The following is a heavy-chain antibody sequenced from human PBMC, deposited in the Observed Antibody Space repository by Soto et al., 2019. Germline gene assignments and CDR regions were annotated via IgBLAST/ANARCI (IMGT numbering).Heavy chain of an antibody. D-gene: IGHD3-10*01. Sequence: GGSLRLSCAASGFTFSSYAMSWVRQAPGKGLEWVSAISGSGGSTYYADSVKGRFTISRDNSKNTLYLQMNSLRAEDTAVYYCAKDWIDVLLWFGELPTFDYWGQGTLVTVSS. CDR2: ISGSGGST. CDR1: GFTFSSYA. V-gene: IGHV3-23*01. CDR3: AKDWIDVLLWFGELPTFDY. J-gene: IGHJ4*02.